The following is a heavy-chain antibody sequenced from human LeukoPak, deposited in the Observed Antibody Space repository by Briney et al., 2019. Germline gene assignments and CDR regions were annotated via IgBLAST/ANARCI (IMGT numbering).Heavy chain of an antibody. CDR2: ISGSGGST. V-gene: IGHV3-23*01. CDR1: GFAFSSYA. J-gene: IGHJ4*02. Sequence: PGGSLRLSCAASGFAFSSYAMSWVRQAPGKGLEWVSAISGSGGSTYYADSVKGRFTISRDNSKNTLYLQMNSLRAEDTAVYYRAKDSRSSYDYWGQGTLVTVSS. CDR3: AKDSRSSYDY. D-gene: IGHD6-6*01.